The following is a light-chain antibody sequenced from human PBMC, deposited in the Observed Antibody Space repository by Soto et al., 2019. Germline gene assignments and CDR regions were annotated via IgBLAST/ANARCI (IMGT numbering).Light chain of an antibody. J-gene: IGKJ4*01. CDR2: GAS. CDR3: QDYRTS. CDR1: QSVSSSY. Sequence: EIVLTQSPGTLSLSPGEIATLSCRASQSVSSSYLAWYQQKPGQAPRQLIYGASSRATGIPDRFSGSGSGTDFTLTITRLETEDFAVYYFQDYRTSFGGGTSVEIK. V-gene: IGKV3-20*01.